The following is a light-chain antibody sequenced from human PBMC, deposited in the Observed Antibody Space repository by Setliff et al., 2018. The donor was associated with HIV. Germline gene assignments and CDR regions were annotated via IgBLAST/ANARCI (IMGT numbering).Light chain of an antibody. CDR1: SSDIGAYNY. J-gene: IGLJ1*01. CDR2: DVS. CDR3: SSYTSRRTPV. V-gene: IGLV2-14*03. Sequence: QSALTQSASVSGSLGQSITISCSGTSSDIGAYNYVSWYQQHPVKAPRLIIYDVSNRPSGVSNRFSGSKSGNTASLTISGLQAEDEADYYCSSYTSRRTPVFGTGTRSPS.